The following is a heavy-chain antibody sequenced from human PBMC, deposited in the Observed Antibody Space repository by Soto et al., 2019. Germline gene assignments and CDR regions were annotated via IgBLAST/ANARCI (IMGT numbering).Heavy chain of an antibody. D-gene: IGHD3-9*01. Sequence: QVQLQESGPGLVKPSQTLSLTCTVSDDSISSGGYYWSWIRQHPGKGLEWIGYIYGTGNVYYKSSLKSRLTFSVDTSKNHSSLKLTSVTAADTAGYYCARGTDTWFFALWGRGTLVTVYS. CDR3: ARGTDTWFFAL. CDR1: DDSISSGGYY. V-gene: IGHV4-31*03. J-gene: IGHJ2*01. CDR2: IYGTGNV.